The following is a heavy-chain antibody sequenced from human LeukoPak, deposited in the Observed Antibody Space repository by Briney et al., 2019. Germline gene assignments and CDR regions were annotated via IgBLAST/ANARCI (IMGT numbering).Heavy chain of an antibody. V-gene: IGHV1-18*01. D-gene: IGHD3-9*01. J-gene: IGHJ4*02. CDR1: GYRFTSYG. Sequence: ASVKVSCKASGYRFTSYGISWVRQAPGQGLEWMGWISAYNGNTNYAQKLQGRVTMTTDTSTSTAYMELRSLRSDDTAVYYCARGGDGDILTGLVFDYWGQGTPVTVSS. CDR2: ISAYNGNT. CDR3: ARGGDGDILTGLVFDY.